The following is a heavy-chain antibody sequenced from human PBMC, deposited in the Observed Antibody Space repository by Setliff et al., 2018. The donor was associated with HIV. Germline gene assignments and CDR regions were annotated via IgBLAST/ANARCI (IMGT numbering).Heavy chain of an antibody. Sequence: PSETLSLTCTVSGGSINNYYWSWIRQPPGKGLEWIGYIYYSGSTNYNPSLRSRVTVLVDTSKNQVSLKLRSVTAADTAVYYCARAYGFSSSSHYYYYYMDVWGKGTTVTVSS. J-gene: IGHJ6*03. CDR1: GGSINNYY. D-gene: IGHD6-6*01. CDR2: IYYSGST. V-gene: IGHV4-59*01. CDR3: ARAYGFSSSSHYYYYYMDV.